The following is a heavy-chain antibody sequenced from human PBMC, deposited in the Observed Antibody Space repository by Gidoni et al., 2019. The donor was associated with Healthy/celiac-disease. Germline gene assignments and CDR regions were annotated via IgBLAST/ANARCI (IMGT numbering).Heavy chain of an antibody. Sequence: EVQLLESGGGLVQPGGSLRPPCQASGSPSNNYAMSWVRQAPGEGLEWVSAITVSGNSTYYADSVKGRFTISRDNSKNTLYLQMNSLRAEDTAVYYCARHYDTSGYYYSSAFDLWGRGTLVTVSS. CDR1: GSPSNNYA. CDR3: ARHYDTSGYYYSSAFDL. V-gene: IGHV3-23*01. J-gene: IGHJ2*01. D-gene: IGHD3-22*01. CDR2: ITVSGNST.